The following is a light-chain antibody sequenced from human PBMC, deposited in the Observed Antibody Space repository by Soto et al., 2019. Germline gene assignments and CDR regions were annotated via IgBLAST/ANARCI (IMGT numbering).Light chain of an antibody. CDR1: QSVSSTY. Sequence: EFVLTQSPGTLSLSPGERATLSCRASQSVSSTYLAWYQQKPGQAPRLLIYGASSRATGIPDRFSGSGSGTDFTLTISRLEPEDFAVYYCQQYGSSLPVTFGQGTRLEIK. J-gene: IGKJ5*01. V-gene: IGKV3-20*01. CDR3: QQYGSSLPVT. CDR2: GAS.